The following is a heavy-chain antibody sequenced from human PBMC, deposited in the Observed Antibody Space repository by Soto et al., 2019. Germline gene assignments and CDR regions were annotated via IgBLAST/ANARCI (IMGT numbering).Heavy chain of an antibody. CDR3: ASMGYHYGSGSYPLDY. D-gene: IGHD3-10*01. V-gene: IGHV4-61*08. CDR1: GGSISSGDYY. Sequence: PSETLSLTCTFSGGSISSGDYYWSWIRQPPGKGLEWIGFMYNSGRTHYNPSLKSRVTISLDTSKNQFSLNLRSVTAADTAVYYCASMGYHYGSGSYPLDYWGQGTLVTVSS. CDR2: MYNSGRT. J-gene: IGHJ4*02.